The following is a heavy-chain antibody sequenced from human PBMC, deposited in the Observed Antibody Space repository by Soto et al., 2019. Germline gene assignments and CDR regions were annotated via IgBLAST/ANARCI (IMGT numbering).Heavy chain of an antibody. CDR2: IYYTGDT. D-gene: IGHD3-9*01. CDR3: SRHGAAVLYFYGMDV. J-gene: IGHJ6*02. Sequence: SETLSLTCSVSGASISTITDYWAWVRQPPGKGLEWIGYIYYTGDTFYNPSLKSRVTISVDTSIHQFSLTLTSVTAADTAIYYCSRHGAAVLYFYGMDVWGQGTAVTVSS. V-gene: IGHV4-39*01. CDR1: GASISTITDY.